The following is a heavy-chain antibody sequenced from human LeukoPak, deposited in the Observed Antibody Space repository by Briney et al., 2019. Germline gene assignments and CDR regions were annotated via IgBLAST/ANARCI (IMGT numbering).Heavy chain of an antibody. CDR3: ARGRRIQLWPYSPRYNWFDP. D-gene: IGHD5-18*01. J-gene: IGHJ5*02. V-gene: IGHV4-34*01. Sequence: SETLSLTCAVYGGSFSGYYWSWIRQPPGKGLEWIGETNHSGSTNYNPSLKSRVTISVDTSKNQFSLKLSSVTAADTAVYYCARGRRIQLWPYSPRYNWFDPWGQGTLVTVSS. CDR1: GGSFSGYY. CDR2: TNHSGST.